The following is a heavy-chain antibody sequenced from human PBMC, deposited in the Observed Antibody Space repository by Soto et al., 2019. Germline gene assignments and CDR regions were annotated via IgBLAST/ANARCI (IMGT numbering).Heavy chain of an antibody. D-gene: IGHD1-7*01. J-gene: IGHJ6*03. Sequence: PSQTLSLTCVISGGSFSINSAAWNWIRLSPSRGLEWLARTYYRSRWYNDYAVSVRSRITVNPDTSKNQFSLQLTSVTPEDTAVYYCAGTTSHQWYYMGVWGKGTTVTVSS. CDR3: AGTTSHQWYYMGV. CDR1: GGSFSINSAA. V-gene: IGHV6-1*01. CDR2: TYYRSRWYN.